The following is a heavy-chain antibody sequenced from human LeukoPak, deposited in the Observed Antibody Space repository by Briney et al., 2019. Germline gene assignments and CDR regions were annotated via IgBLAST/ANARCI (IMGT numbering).Heavy chain of an antibody. D-gene: IGHD3-10*01. CDR2: ISGYKGNT. Sequence: ASVKVSCKASGYTFTSYGISWVRQAPGQGLDWMGWISGYKGNTNYAQKLQGRVTMTTDTSTSTAYMGLRRLRSDDTAVYYCARAGNYGSGKSDYWGQGTLVTVSS. CDR3: ARAGNYGSGKSDY. V-gene: IGHV1-18*01. CDR1: GYTFTSYG. J-gene: IGHJ4*02.